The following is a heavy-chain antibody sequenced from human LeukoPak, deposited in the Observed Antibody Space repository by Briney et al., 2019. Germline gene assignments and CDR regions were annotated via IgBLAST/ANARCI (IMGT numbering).Heavy chain of an antibody. V-gene: IGHV4-34*01. Sequence: SETLSLTCAVYGGSFSGYYWSWIRQPPGKGLEWIGEINHSGSTNYNPSLKSRVTISVDTSKNQFSLKLSSVTAADAAVYYCARVREQQLVDFDYWGQGTLVTVSS. CDR3: ARVREQQLVDFDY. CDR1: GGSFSGYY. D-gene: IGHD6-13*01. CDR2: INHSGST. J-gene: IGHJ4*02.